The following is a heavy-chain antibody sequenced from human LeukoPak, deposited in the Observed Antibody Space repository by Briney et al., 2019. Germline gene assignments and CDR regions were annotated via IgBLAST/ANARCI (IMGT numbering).Heavy chain of an antibody. V-gene: IGHV3-7*01. CDR2: IKQDGSEK. J-gene: IGHJ4*02. CDR3: RRNVATVKD. D-gene: IGHD2-15*01. CDR1: GFTFSSYW. Sequence: AGGSLRLSCAASGFTFSSYWMSWVRQAPGKGLEWVANIKQDGSEKYYVDSVKGRFTVSRDNARSSLFLQMNSLKAEDTAVYYCRRNVATVKDWGQGTLVTVSS.